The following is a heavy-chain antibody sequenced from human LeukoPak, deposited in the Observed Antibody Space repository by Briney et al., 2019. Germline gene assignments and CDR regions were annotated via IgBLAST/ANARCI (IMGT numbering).Heavy chain of an antibody. CDR3: ARDLKGRVTRNSNYFDY. J-gene: IGHJ4*02. CDR2: INSDGTST. V-gene: IGHV3-74*01. Sequence: GGSLRLSCAASGFTFSSYWMHWVRQAPGKGLVWVSRINSDGTSTSYADSVKGRFTISRDNAKNTLYLQMNSLRAEDTAVYYCARDLKGRVTRNSNYFDYWGQGTLVTVSS. CDR1: GFTFSSYW. D-gene: IGHD2-15*01.